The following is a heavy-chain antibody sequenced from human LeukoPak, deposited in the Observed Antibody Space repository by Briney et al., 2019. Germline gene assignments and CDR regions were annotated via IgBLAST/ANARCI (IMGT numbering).Heavy chain of an antibody. CDR2: INPNSGGT. CDR1: GYTFTGYY. CDR3: ARLTPGGDGAY. V-gene: IGHV1-2*06. J-gene: IGHJ4*02. D-gene: IGHD3-10*01. Sequence: ASVKVSCKASGYTFTGYYMHWVRQAPGQGLEWMGRINPNSGGTNYAQKFQGRVTMTRDTSSSTAYMELSRLRSDDTAVYYCARLTPGGDGAYWGQGTLVTVSS.